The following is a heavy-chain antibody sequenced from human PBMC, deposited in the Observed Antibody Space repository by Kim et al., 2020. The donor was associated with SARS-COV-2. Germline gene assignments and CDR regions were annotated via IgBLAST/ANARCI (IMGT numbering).Heavy chain of an antibody. J-gene: IGHJ6*02. D-gene: IGHD3-9*01. CDR3: AREYRVYDILTGYYYYGMDV. CDR2: TRNKANSYTT. Sequence: GGSLRLSCAASGFTFSDHYMDWVRQAPGKGLEWVGRTRNKANSYTTEYAASVKGRFTISRDDSKNSLYLQMNSLKTEDTAVYYCAREYRVYDILTGYYYYGMDVWGHGTTVTVSS. CDR1: GFTFSDHY. V-gene: IGHV3-72*01.